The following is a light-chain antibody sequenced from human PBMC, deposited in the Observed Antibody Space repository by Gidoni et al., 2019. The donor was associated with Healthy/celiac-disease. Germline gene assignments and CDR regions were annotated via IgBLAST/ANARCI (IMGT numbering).Light chain of an antibody. CDR1: QRVSSN. CDR2: GAS. V-gene: IGKV3-15*01. CDR3: QQYNNWPET. J-gene: IGKJ1*01. Sequence: IEMTQSPSTLSVSPGDRATLSCRASQRVSSNLAWYQQTPGQAPRLLIYGASTRATGIPARFSGSGSGTEFTLTISSLQSEDFAVYYCQQYNNWPETFGQGTKVEIK.